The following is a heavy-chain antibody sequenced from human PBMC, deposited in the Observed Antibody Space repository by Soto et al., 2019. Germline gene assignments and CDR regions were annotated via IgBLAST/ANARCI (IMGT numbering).Heavy chain of an antibody. D-gene: IGHD1-7*01. CDR3: ARGPGITGTSQGFRDYYYYYMDV. CDR1: GYTFTSYY. J-gene: IGHJ6*03. CDR2: INPSGGST. Sequence: ASVKVSCKASGYTFTSYYMHWVRQAPGQGLEWMGIINPSGGSTSYAQKFQGRVTMTRDTSTSTVYMELSSLRSEDTAVYYCARGPGITGTSQGFRDYYYYYMDVWGKGTTVTVSS. V-gene: IGHV1-46*03.